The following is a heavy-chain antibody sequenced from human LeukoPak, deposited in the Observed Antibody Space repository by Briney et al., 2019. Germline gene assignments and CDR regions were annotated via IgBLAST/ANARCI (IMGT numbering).Heavy chain of an antibody. Sequence: PSQTLSLTCTVSGGSISSGDYYWSWIRQPPGKGLEWIGYIYYSGSTYYNPSLKSRVTISVDTSKNQFSLKLSSVTAADTAVYYCARAGGYDSGPFDYWGQGTLVTVSS. CDR3: ARAGGYDSGPFDY. J-gene: IGHJ4*02. D-gene: IGHD5-12*01. CDR2: IYYSGST. V-gene: IGHV4-30-4*01. CDR1: GGSISSGDYY.